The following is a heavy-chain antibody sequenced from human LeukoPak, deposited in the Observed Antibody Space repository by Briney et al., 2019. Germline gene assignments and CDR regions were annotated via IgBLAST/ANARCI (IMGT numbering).Heavy chain of an antibody. J-gene: IGHJ5*02. CDR3: ARHPYRNSGITMVRGVQNWSDP. V-gene: IGHV4-39*01. CDR1: GGSISSSSYY. Sequence: SETLSLTCTVSGGSISSSSYYWGWIRQPPGKGLEWIWSIYYSGITYYNPSLKSRVTISVDTSKNQFSLKLSSVTAADTAVYYCARHPYRNSGITMVRGVQNWSDPWGQGTLVTVSS. D-gene: IGHD3-10*01. CDR2: IYYSGIT.